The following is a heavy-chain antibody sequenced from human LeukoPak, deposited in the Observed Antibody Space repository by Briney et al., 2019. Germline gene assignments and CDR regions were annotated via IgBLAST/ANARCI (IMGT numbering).Heavy chain of an antibody. CDR1: GYTFTGYY. CDR2: INPNSGGT. CDR3: ARKGSPFDY. Sequence: GASVKVSCKASGYTFTGYYMHWVRQAPGQGLEWMGWINPNSGGTYYAQRFQGRVTMTRDTSITTAYMELSRLRSDDSAVYYCARKGSPFDYWGQGTLVTVSS. D-gene: IGHD6-6*01. V-gene: IGHV1-2*02. J-gene: IGHJ4*02.